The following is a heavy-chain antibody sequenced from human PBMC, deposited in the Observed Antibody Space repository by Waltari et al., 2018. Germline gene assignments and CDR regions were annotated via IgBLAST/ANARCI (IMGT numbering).Heavy chain of an antibody. CDR2: IIPIFGEA. CDR3: ARGSAYSSSWYRYFQH. V-gene: IGHV1-69*01. D-gene: IGHD6-13*01. Sequence: QVQLVQSGAEVKKPGSSVKVSCKASGGTFSSYAISWVRQAAGQGLEWRGGIIPIFGEANDAQKFQGRVTVTADESTSTAYMELSSLRSEDTAVYYCARGSAYSSSWYRYFQHWGQGTLVTVSS. CDR1: GGTFSSYA. J-gene: IGHJ1*01.